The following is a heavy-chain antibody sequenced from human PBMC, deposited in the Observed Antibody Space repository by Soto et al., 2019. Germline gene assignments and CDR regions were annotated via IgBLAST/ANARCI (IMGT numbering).Heavy chain of an antibody. J-gene: IGHJ6*02. D-gene: IGHD3-10*01. CDR3: AAEPGFGQLSVV. CDR2: IIPLFGTT. Sequence: QVQVVQSGVEVRRPGSSVKVSCKASGDTFRNCVISWVRQAPGQGLEWMGGIIPLFGTTDFAQRFQGRLRITTDESTTTAYMQLSRLRSEDTATYYWAAEPGFGQLSVVWGPGTRVIGSS. V-gene: IGHV1-69*01. CDR1: GDTFRNCV.